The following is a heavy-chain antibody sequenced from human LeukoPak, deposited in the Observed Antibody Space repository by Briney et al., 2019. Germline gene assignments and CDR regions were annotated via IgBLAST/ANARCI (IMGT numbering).Heavy chain of an antibody. V-gene: IGHV3-7*01. D-gene: IGHD2-15*01. CDR1: GFTFSSYW. CDR3: ARGVGDNGILGY. CDR2: IKQDGSKK. Sequence: PGGSLRLSCAASGFTFSSYWMTWVRQAPGKGLEWVANIKQDGSKKDYVDSVKGRFTIFRDIAKDSLYLQMNSLRVEDTAVYYCARGVGDNGILGYWGRGTMVAVSS. J-gene: IGHJ4*02.